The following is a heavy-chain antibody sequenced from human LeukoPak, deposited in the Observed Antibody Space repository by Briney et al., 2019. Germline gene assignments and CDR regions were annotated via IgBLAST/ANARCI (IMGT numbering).Heavy chain of an antibody. Sequence: QSGGSLRLSCAASGFTFSSYSMNWVRQAPGKGLDWVSTIDNSGDSAFYADSVRGRFFISRDNSKNTLYLQMNSLRAEDTATYFCASWPDSRNLGYWGQGTLVTVSS. J-gene: IGHJ4*02. CDR2: IDNSGDSA. V-gene: IGHV3-23*01. CDR1: GFTFSSYS. CDR3: ASWPDSRNLGY. D-gene: IGHD4-11*01.